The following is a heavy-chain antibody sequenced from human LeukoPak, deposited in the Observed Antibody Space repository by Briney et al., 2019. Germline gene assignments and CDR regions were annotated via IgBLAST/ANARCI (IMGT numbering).Heavy chain of an antibody. D-gene: IGHD3-16*02. CDR2: IYNSGIT. CDR1: GDSLNRYL. J-gene: IGHJ4*02. V-gene: IGHV4-4*07. CDR3: ARGASRYDYVWGSYRSQYYFVN. Sequence: PSETLSLTCSVSGDSLNRYLWTWIRQPAGGGLEWIGRIYNSGITNYKPHLKSRVTISVYTSKYQFSLKLSSVTAADTAVYYCARGASRYDYVWGSYRSQYYFVNWGEGTLVTVSS.